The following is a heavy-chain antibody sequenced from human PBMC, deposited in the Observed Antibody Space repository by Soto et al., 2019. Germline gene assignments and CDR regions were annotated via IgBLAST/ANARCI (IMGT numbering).Heavy chain of an antibody. Sequence: EVQLVESGGGLVQPGRSLRLSCAASGFTFDDYAMHWVRQAPGKGLEWVSGISWNSGSIGYADSVKGRFTISRDNAKNSLYLQMNSLRAEDRALYYCAKDTDSSGYYECDYWGQGNLFTVSS. V-gene: IGHV3-9*01. D-gene: IGHD3-22*01. CDR2: ISWNSGSI. CDR1: GFTFDDYA. CDR3: AKDTDSSGYYECDY. J-gene: IGHJ4*02.